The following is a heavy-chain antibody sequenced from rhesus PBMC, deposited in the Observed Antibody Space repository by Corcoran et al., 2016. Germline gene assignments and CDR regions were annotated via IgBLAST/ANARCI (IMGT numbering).Heavy chain of an antibody. CDR2: CDGSGGSN. Sequence: QVQLQESGPAVVKPSETLSPTCAVSGGSISSSNGWSWIRQSPGKGLEWMVGCDGSGGSNAYNPSRKSRVTISKDPAKHQFSLKLSSVTAADTAVYYCARDFTDDYGYYYTPFDYWGQGLLVTVSS. D-gene: IGHD3-9*01. CDR1: GGSISSSNG. V-gene: IGHV4-93*01. CDR3: ARDFTDDYGYYYTPFDY. J-gene: IGHJ4*01.